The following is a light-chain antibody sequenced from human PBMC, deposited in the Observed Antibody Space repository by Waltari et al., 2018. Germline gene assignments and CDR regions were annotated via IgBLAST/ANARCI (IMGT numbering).Light chain of an antibody. CDR3: TSYTSSSTYV. CDR2: DVN. J-gene: IGLJ1*01. Sequence: QSALTQPASVSGSPGQSITISCTGTSSDVGGYNYVSWYQHHPGKAPKLMIYDVNKSPSGVSDRFSGSKSGHTASLTISGLQTEDEADYYCTSYTSSSTYVFGIGTKVTVL. V-gene: IGLV2-14*03. CDR1: SSDVGGYNY.